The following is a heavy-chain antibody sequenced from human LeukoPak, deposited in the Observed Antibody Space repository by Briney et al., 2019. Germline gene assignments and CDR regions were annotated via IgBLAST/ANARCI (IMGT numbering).Heavy chain of an antibody. CDR2: IGAYNGNT. CDR3: ARAYYYDILTGYFDY. J-gene: IGHJ4*02. CDR1: GYTFTSYG. V-gene: IGHV1-18*01. Sequence: ASVKVSCKASGYTFTSYGISWVRQAPGQGLEWMGWIGAYNGNTNYAQKLQGRVTTTTDTSTSTAYMELRSLRSDDTAVYYCARAYYYDILTGYFDYWGQGTLVTVSS. D-gene: IGHD3-9*01.